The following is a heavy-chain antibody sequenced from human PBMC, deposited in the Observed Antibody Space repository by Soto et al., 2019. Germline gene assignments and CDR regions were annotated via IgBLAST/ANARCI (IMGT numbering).Heavy chain of an antibody. D-gene: IGHD2-15*01. J-gene: IGHJ5*02. Sequence: GASVKVSCKVSGYTLTELSMHWVRQAPGKGLEWMGGFDPEDGETIYAQKFQGRVTMTEDTSTDTAYMELSSLRSEDTAVYYCATEPKPPCSGGSCYLANWFDPWGQGTLVTVSS. CDR2: FDPEDGET. CDR3: ATEPKPPCSGGSCYLANWFDP. CDR1: GYTLTELS. V-gene: IGHV1-24*01.